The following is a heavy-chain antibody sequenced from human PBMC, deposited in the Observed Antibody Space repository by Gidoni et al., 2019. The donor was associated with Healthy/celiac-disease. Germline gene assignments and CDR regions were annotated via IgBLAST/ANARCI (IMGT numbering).Heavy chain of an antibody. J-gene: IGHJ3*02. D-gene: IGHD3-10*01. CDR1: GFTFRVYG. V-gene: IGHV3-30*18. CDR2: ISYDGSNK. Sequence: QVQLVESGGGVVQPGRSLRLSCAASGFTFRVYGMHWVRQAPGKGLELVAVISYDGSNKYYADSVKGRFTISRDNSKNTLYLQMNSLRAEDTAVYYCAKMTRISGSDDAFDIWGQGTMVTVSS. CDR3: AKMTRISGSDDAFDI.